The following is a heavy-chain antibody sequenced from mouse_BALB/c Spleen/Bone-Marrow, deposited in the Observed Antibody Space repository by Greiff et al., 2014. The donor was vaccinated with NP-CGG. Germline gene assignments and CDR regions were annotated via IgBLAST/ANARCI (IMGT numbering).Heavy chain of an antibody. Sequence: VQLKESGEGLEQPGRSLKFSCATSGFTFTDYYMSWVRQPPGKALEWLGFIRNKANGYTTEYSASVKGRFTISRDNSQSILYLQRNTLRAEDSATYYCARDKIYGSSWYSEVCGAAPPVTV. J-gene: IGHJ1*01. V-gene: IGHV7-3*02. CDR1: GFTFTDYY. CDR3: ARDKIYGSSWYSEV. D-gene: IGHD1-3*01. CDR2: IRNKANGYTT.